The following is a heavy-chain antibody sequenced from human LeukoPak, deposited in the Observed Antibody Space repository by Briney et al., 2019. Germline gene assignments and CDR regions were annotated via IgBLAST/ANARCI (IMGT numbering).Heavy chain of an antibody. CDR3: ARVGSSNSHYDY. V-gene: IGHV4-38-2*02. D-gene: IGHD3-10*01. J-gene: IGHJ4*02. CDR1: GSSITSVSY. CDR2: LSHSGAT. Sequence: PSETLSLTCSVSGSSITSVSYWAWIRPAPEKGLECIGSLSHSGATYYKPSLTSRLSTSVDTSNNRFSLTLRSVTAADTAVYYCARVGSSNSHYDYWGPGTLVTVSS.